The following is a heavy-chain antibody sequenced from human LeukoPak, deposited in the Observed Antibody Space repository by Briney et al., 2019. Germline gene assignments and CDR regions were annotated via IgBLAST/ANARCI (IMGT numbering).Heavy chain of an antibody. CDR3: VTDLVIKGYFDY. CDR1: GFSFSSYA. J-gene: IGHJ4*02. CDR2: IRRKTDGETT. D-gene: IGHD2-21*01. V-gene: IGHV3-15*01. Sequence: GGSLRLSCAASGFSFSSYAMSWVRQVPGKGLEWVGRIRRKTDGETTDHAAPVKGRFTISRDDSKNTLYLQMNSLKTEDTAVYYCVTDLVIKGYFDYWGQGALVTVSS.